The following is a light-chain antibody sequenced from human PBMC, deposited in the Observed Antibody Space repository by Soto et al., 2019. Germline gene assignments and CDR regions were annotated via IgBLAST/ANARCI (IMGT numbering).Light chain of an antibody. CDR1: SSDVGGYNS. J-gene: IGLJ1*01. CDR2: DVT. V-gene: IGLV2-14*01. Sequence: QSALTQPASVSGSPGQSITVSCTGTSSDVGGYNSISWYQQHPGKAPKLMIYDVTNRPSGVSNRFSGSKSSNTASLTISGLQAEDDADYYCSSYASSSPPSYVFGTGTKLTVL. CDR3: SSYASSSPPSYV.